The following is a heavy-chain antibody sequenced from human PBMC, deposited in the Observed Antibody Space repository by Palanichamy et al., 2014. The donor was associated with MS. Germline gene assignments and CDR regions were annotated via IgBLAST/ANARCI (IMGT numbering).Heavy chain of an antibody. Sequence: QLQLQESGPGLVKPSETLSLTCTVSGGSISSSSQYWGWIRQSPGKGLEWIGSIYYTGSSYYSPSLKSQVTIFLDTSKNQFSLKLNSVTAADMAVYYCATWTYYPDNSAYSLDSWGQGTQVTVSS. CDR1: GGSISSSSQY. V-gene: IGHV4-39*01. D-gene: IGHD3-22*01. J-gene: IGHJ4*02. CDR3: ATWTYYPDNSAYSLDS. CDR2: IYYTGSS.